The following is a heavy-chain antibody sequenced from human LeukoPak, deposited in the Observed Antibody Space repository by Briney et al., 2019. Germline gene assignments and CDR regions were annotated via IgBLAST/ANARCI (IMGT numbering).Heavy chain of an antibody. Sequence: KASETLSLTCTVSGGSISSYYWSWIRQPAGKGLEWIGRIYTSGSTNYNPSLKSRVTMSVDTSKNQFSLKLSSVTAADTAVYYCARSHCDFWSGSRNYFDYWGQGTLVTVSS. D-gene: IGHD3-3*01. J-gene: IGHJ4*02. CDR3: ARSHCDFWSGSRNYFDY. V-gene: IGHV4-4*07. CDR2: IYTSGST. CDR1: GGSISSYY.